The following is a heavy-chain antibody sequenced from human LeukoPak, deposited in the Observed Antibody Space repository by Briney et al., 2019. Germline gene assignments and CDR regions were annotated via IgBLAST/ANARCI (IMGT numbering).Heavy chain of an antibody. V-gene: IGHV3-74*01. J-gene: IGHJ4*02. Sequence: PGGSLRLSCAAYGFCLSSYWMHWVSQAPGKGLVWVSRIKYDGSSTDYAASVKGRFTISRDNAKNTPYMQMNGLIAEDTAVYYFGSSLDHTSSLAALLRNWGQGTLVTGSS. D-gene: IGHD6-13*01. CDR3: GSSLDHTSSLAALLRN. CDR2: IKYDGSST. CDR1: GFCLSSYW.